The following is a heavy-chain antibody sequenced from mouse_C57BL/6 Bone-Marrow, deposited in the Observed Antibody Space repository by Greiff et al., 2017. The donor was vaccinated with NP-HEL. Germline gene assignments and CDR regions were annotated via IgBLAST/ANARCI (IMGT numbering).Heavy chain of an antibody. D-gene: IGHD1-1*01. Sequence: EVMLVESGGGLVQPGGSLKLSCAASGFTFSDYYMYWVRQTPEKRLEWVAYISNGGGSTYYPDTVKGRFTISRDNAKNTLYLQMSRLKSEDTAMYYCARQDYYGSSYSYFDVWGTGTTVTVSS. CDR2: ISNGGGST. CDR3: ARQDYYGSSYSYFDV. J-gene: IGHJ1*03. CDR1: GFTFSDYY. V-gene: IGHV5-12*01.